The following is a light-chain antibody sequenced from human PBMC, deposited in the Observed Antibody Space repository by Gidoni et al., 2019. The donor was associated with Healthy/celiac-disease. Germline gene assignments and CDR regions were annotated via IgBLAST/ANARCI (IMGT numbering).Light chain of an antibody. J-gene: IGKJ4*02. CDR2: VGS. CDR1: QDSSNY. V-gene: IGKV1-9*01. CDR3: KQPNRYPLT. Sequence: PASVEASAGDRMTSTSLASQDSSNYLDWYQQKPGKAPKLLIYVGSNLESGVPERFSGSGSGTEFTLKISRVQAEDVAAYYCKQPNRYPLTFGGGTKVEIK.